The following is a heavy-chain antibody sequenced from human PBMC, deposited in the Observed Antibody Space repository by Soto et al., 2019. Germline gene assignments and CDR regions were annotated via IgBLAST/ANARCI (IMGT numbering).Heavy chain of an antibody. CDR2: IYNNEST. CDR1: GGSVSSGSYY. V-gene: IGHV4-61*03. J-gene: IGHJ4*02. Sequence: QVQLQESGPGLVKPSETLSLTCRVSGGSVSSGSYYWSWIRQPPGKGLEWIGYIYNNESTNHNPAPKSRVTIAIPTSKNHFSRRVSAVTAADTAVYFGVSQQRGSAYQTENWGQGTLVTVSS. D-gene: IGHD3-3*01. CDR3: VSQQRGSAYQTEN.